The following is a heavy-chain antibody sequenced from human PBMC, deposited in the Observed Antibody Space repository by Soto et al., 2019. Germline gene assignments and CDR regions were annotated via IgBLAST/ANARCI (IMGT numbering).Heavy chain of an antibody. V-gene: IGHV1-8*02. J-gene: IGHJ6*01. D-gene: IGHD6-13*01. CDR1: GYYFTAYD. CDR2: MNPINGAT. Sequence: GSVKVSCKASGYYFTAYDINLVRQASGHGLEWMGWMNPINGATGTARRLQGRVSLSRNTATGTAYLELTSLRSYDTAVYYCGRGPSPRAPAGGTPYYYAMDVWGQGTTVTVSS. CDR3: GRGPSPRAPAGGTPYYYAMDV.